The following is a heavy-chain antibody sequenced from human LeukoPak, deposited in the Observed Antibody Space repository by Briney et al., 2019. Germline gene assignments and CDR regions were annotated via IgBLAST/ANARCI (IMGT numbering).Heavy chain of an antibody. CDR1: GFTFSMYY. V-gene: IGHV3-48*03. J-gene: IGHJ4*02. Sequence: PGGSLRLSCAGSGFTFSMYYMHWVRQAPGKGLEWVSYISNSGSTIYYADSVKGRFTISRDNAKNSLFLQMNSLRAEDTAVYYCARTSGVGVTLDYWGQGTLVTVSS. CDR2: ISNSGSTI. CDR3: ARTSGVGVTLDY. D-gene: IGHD1-26*01.